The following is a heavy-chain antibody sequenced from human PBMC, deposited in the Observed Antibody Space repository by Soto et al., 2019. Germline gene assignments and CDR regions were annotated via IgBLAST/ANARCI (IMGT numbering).Heavy chain of an antibody. J-gene: IGHJ4*02. CDR1: ADTFTSFT. V-gene: IGHV1-69*08. CDR3: ARENMRVMIRGPPVDY. Sequence: QVQLVQSGAEVKKPGSSVKVSCKASADTFTSFTINWVREAPGQGLEWVGKFNPILNIGDYAQKFQGRLSNTADKSTSTTFMELSSLKSEDTAVYYCARENMRVMIRGPPVDYWGQGTLVAVSS. D-gene: IGHD3-16*01. CDR2: FNPILNIG.